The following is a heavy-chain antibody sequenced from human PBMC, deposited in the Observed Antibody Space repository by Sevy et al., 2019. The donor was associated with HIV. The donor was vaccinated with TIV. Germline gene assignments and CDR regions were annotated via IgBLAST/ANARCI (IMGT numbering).Heavy chain of an antibody. CDR1: GGSISSSSYY. Sequence: SETLSLTCSVSGGSISSSSYYWGWIRQPPGKGLEWIGSIYYSGCTYYNPSLKSRVTISVDTSKNQFSLKLSSVTAADTAVYYCARQRIAVAVNFDYWGQGTLVTVSS. V-gene: IGHV4-39*01. J-gene: IGHJ4*02. CDR2: IYYSGCT. D-gene: IGHD6-19*01. CDR3: ARQRIAVAVNFDY.